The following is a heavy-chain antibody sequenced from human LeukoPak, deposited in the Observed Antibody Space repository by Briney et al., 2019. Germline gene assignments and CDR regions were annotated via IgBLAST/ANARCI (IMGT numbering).Heavy chain of an antibody. Sequence: PSETLSLTCTVSGGSISSSSYYWGWIRQPPGKGPEWIGSIYYSGSTYYNPSLKSRVTISVDKSKNQFSLKLSSVTAADTAVYYCARPAAGTWYFDYWGQGTLVTVSS. D-gene: IGHD6-13*01. J-gene: IGHJ4*02. CDR2: IYYSGST. V-gene: IGHV4-39*07. CDR3: ARPAAGTWYFDY. CDR1: GGSISSSSYY.